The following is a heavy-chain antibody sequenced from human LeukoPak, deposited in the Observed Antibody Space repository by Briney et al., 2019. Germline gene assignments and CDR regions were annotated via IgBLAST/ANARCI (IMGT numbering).Heavy chain of an antibody. CDR2: IYSGGST. D-gene: IGHD6-13*01. CDR3: AKARSYSSSALYFDY. CDR1: GFTFSSNY. J-gene: IGHJ4*02. V-gene: IGHV3-53*01. Sequence: GGSLRLSCAASGFTFSSNYMSWVRQAPGKGLEWVAVIYSGGSTYYADSVKGRFTISRDNSKNTLYLQMNSLRAEDTAVYYCAKARSYSSSALYFDYWGQGTLVTVSS.